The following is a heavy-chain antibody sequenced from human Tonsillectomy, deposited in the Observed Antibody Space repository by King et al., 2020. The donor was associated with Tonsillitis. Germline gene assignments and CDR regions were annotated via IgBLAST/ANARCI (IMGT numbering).Heavy chain of an antibody. V-gene: IGHV5-10-1*03. D-gene: IGHD1-14*01. CDR3: ARLGEQPNHRQTYYYYYMDV. J-gene: IGHJ6*03. CDR1: GYSFTSYW. Sequence: VQLVQSGAEVKKPGESLRISCKGSGYSFTSYWISWVRQMPGKGLEWMGRIDPSDSYTNYSPSFQDHVTISAAKSISTAYLQWSSLKASDTAMDYCARLGEQPNHRQTYYYYYMDVWGKGTTVTVSS. CDR2: IDPSDSYT.